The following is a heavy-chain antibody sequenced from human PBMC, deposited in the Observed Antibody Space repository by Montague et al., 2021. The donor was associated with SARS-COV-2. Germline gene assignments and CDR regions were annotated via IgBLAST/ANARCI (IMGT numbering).Heavy chain of an antibody. V-gene: IGHV4-34*01. CDR1: RGSFSNYY. D-gene: IGHD3-9*01. CDR2: INQGGAP. Sequence: SETLSLTCAVSRGSFSNYYWTWIRQSPGKGLEWIGEINQGGAPNYTPSLKSRVTISLDTSKKQISLKSNSVTVADTAVFFCARGRPVQGSFRHFDSISSGALDIWAQGSLVIVS. CDR3: ARGRPVQGSFRHFDSISSGALDI. J-gene: IGHJ3*02.